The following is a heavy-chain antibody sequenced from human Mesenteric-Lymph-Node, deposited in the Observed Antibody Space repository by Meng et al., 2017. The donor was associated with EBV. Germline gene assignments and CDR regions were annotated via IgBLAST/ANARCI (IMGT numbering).Heavy chain of an antibody. CDR2: INDSGST. V-gene: IGHV4-34*01. D-gene: IGHD4-11*01. CDR1: GGSFSAYY. J-gene: IGHJ4*02. CDR3: ARSYSNFQFFDS. Sequence: QGRLPQWGAGLLKPSDTLALTCAVYGGSFSAYYWSWIRQPTGKGLEWIGEINDSGSTNYNPSLKSRVTISLDTSNKHFSLKLSSVTAADAAVYYCARSYSNFQFFDSWGQGTLVTVSS.